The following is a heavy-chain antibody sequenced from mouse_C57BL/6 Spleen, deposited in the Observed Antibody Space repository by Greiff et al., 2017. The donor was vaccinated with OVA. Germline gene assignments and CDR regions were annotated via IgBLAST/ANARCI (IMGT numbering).Heavy chain of an antibody. J-gene: IGHJ3*01. CDR3: ARNGDDGAY. V-gene: IGHV3-6*01. CDR2: ISYDGSN. Sequence: EVQLVESGPGLVKPSQSLSLSCSVTGYSITSGYIWNLIRQFPGNQLELMGFISYDGSNNYNPSLKNRISITRDKSKNPFFLQLNSLPSEDTATYYCARNGDDGAYWGQGTLVTVS. CDR1: GYSITSGYI. D-gene: IGHD2-2*01.